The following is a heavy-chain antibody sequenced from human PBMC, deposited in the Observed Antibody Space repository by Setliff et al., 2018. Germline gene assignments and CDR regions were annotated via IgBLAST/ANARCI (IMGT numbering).Heavy chain of an antibody. V-gene: IGHV3-48*04. CDR3: AKSGQTSPYYYYYLGV. J-gene: IGHJ6*03. CDR1: GFTFSSYS. Sequence: GGSLRLSCAASGFTFSSYSMNWVRQAPGKGLEWVSYISDSSTVIQYGDSVKGRFTISRDNARNSLYLQMQSLRAEDTAVYYCAKSGQTSPYYYYYLGVWGKGTTVTVSS. D-gene: IGHD6-25*01. CDR2: ISDSSTVI.